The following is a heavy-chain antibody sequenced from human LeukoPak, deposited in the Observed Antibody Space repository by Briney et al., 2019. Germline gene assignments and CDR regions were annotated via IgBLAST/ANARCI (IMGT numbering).Heavy chain of an antibody. CDR2: ISASGGRT. CDR1: EITLSNYG. J-gene: IGHJ4*02. Sequence: GGSLRLSCEVSEITLSNYGMSWVRQAPGKGLEWVAGISASGGRTNYADSVKGRFTVSRDNPKNTLYLQMNSLRAEDTAVYFCAKRGVVIRVILVGFHKEANYFDSWGQGALVTVSS. D-gene: IGHD3-22*01. V-gene: IGHV3-23*01. CDR3: AKRGVVIRVILVGFHKEANYFDS.